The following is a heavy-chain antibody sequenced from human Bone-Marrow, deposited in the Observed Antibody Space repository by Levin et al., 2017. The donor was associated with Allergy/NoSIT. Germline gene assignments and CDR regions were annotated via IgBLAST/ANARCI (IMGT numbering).Heavy chain of an antibody. CDR1: GGTFSSYA. CDR2: IIPIFGTA. Sequence: SVKVSCKASGGTFSSYAISWVRQAPGQGREWMGGIIPIFGTANYAQKFQGRVTITADESTSTAYMELSSLRSEDTAVYYCARVPYGSGSYYNDNYYYYGMDVWGQGTTVTVSS. V-gene: IGHV1-69*13. J-gene: IGHJ6*02. D-gene: IGHD3-10*01. CDR3: ARVPYGSGSYYNDNYYYYGMDV.